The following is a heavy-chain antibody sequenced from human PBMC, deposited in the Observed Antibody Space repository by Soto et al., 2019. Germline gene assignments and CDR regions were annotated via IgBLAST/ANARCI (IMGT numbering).Heavy chain of an antibody. V-gene: IGHV3-48*02. J-gene: IGHJ4*02. CDR2: ISSSSSTI. CDR1: GFTFSSYS. D-gene: IGHD3-22*01. CDR3: ARDRDITMKGEERPFDY. Sequence: PGGSLRLSCAASGFTFSSYSMNWVRQAPGKGLEWVSYISSSSSTIYYADSVKGRFTISRDNAKNSLYLQMNSLRDEDTAVYYCARDRDITMKGEERPFDYWGQGTLVTVSS.